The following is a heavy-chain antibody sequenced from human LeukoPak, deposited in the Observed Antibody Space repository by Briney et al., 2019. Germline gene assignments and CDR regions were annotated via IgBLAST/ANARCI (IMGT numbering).Heavy chain of an antibody. CDR2: ISYDGSNK. V-gene: IGHV3-30*18. CDR3: AKSYSGSYYYYYGMDV. D-gene: IGHD1-26*01. Sequence: GGSLRLSCAASGFTFSRYGMHWVRQAPGKGLEWVAVISYDGSNKYYADSVKGRFTISRDNSKNTLYLQMNSLRAEDTAVYYCAKSYSGSYYYYYGMDVWGQGTTVTVSS. CDR1: GFTFSRYG. J-gene: IGHJ6*02.